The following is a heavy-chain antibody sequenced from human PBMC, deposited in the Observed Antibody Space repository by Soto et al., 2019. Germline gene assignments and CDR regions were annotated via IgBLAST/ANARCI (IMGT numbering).Heavy chain of an antibody. D-gene: IGHD4-17*01. V-gene: IGHV1-3*01. J-gene: IGHJ4*02. CDR3: ASDYGVPPAGVY. Sequence: ASLKVSCKASGYTFTSYAMHWVRQAPGQRLEWMGWINAGNGNTKYSQKFQGRVTITRDTSASTAYMELSSLRSEDTAVYYCASDYGVPPAGVYWGQGTLVTVSS. CDR1: GYTFTSYA. CDR2: INAGNGNT.